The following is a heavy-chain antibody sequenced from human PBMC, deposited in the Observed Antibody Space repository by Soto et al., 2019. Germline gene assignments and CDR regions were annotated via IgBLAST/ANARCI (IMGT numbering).Heavy chain of an antibody. Sequence: ASVKVSCKASGYTFTGYYMHWVRQAPGQGLEWMGWINPNSGGTNYAQKFQGWVTMTRDTSISTAYMELSRLRSDDTAVYYCARGWYSSSSRDAFDIWGQGTMVTVSS. CDR1: GYTFTGYY. D-gene: IGHD6-6*01. J-gene: IGHJ3*02. V-gene: IGHV1-2*04. CDR2: INPNSGGT. CDR3: ARGWYSSSSRDAFDI.